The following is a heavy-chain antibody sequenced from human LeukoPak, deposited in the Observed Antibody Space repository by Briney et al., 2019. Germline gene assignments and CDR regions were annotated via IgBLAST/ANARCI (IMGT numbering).Heavy chain of an antibody. J-gene: IGHJ5*02. CDR1: GFTFSSYW. CDR3: SSGNYADWFDP. Sequence: PGGSLRLSCAASGFTFSSYWMSWVRQAPGKGLEWVANIKQDGSEKYYVDSVKGRFTISRDNAKNSLYLQMNSLRAEDTAVYYCSSGNYADWFDPWGQGTLVIVSS. V-gene: IGHV3-7*01. CDR2: IKQDGSEK. D-gene: IGHD1-7*01.